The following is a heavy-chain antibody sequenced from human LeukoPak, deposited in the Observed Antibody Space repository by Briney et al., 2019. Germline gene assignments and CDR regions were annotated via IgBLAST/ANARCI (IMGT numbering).Heavy chain of an antibody. CDR1: GFTFSSYA. D-gene: IGHD3-10*01. CDR2: ISGSGGST. Sequence: PGGSLRLSCAASGFTFSSYAMSWVRQAPGKGLEWVSAISGSGGSTYYADSVKGRFTISRDNSKNTLYLQMDSLRAEDTAIYYCAKSTAIFSGSGSAYKGTDSWGQGALVTVFS. CDR3: AKSTAIFSGSGSAYKGTDS. J-gene: IGHJ5*01. V-gene: IGHV3-23*01.